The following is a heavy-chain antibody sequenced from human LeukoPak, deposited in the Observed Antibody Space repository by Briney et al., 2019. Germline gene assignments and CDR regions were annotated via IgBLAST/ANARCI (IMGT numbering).Heavy chain of an antibody. CDR2: IYENGGTT. CDR3: AKDFRIGYSAHFDY. CDR1: GFTFRSHA. D-gene: IGHD2-21*01. V-gene: IGHV3-23*01. J-gene: IGHJ4*02. Sequence: GGSLRLSCVGSGFTFRSHAMSWVRQAPEKGLEFVSGIYENGGTTYYADSVKGRFSISRDNSKNTLYLQMDSLRGEDTAVYYCAKDFRIGYSAHFDYWGRGALVTVSS.